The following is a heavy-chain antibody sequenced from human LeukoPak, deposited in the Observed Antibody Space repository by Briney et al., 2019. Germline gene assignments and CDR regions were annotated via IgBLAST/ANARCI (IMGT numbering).Heavy chain of an antibody. J-gene: IGHJ5*02. CDR2: IYYSGST. V-gene: IGHV4-59*01. CDR3: ARKGQQLVSWFDP. CDR1: GGSISSYY. D-gene: IGHD6-13*01. Sequence: SETLSLTCTVSGGSISSYYWSWIRQPPGKGLEWVGYIYYSGSTNYNPSLKSRVTISIDTSKNQFSLKLSSVTAADTAVYYCARKGQQLVSWFDPWGQGALVTVSS.